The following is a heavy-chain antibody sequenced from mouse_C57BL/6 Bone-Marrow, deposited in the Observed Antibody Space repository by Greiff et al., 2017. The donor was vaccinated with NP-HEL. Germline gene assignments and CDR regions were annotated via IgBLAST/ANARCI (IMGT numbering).Heavy chain of an antibody. CDR1: GFTFSDYY. D-gene: IGHD2-4*01. CDR2: ISNGGGST. V-gene: IGHV5-12*01. CDR3: ARQRTWYDYDEWYFDV. J-gene: IGHJ1*03. Sequence: EVQRVESGGGLVQPGGSLKLSCAASGFTFSDYYMYWVRQTPEKRLEWVAYISNGGGSTYYPDTVKGRFTISRDNAKNTLYLQMSRLKSEDTARYYCARQRTWYDYDEWYFDVWGTGTTVTVSS.